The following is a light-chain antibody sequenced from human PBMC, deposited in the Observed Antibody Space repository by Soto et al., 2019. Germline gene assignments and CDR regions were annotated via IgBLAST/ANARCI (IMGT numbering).Light chain of an antibody. CDR3: CQYAASYKIYV. V-gene: IGLV2-11*01. CDR1: SSDVGGYNY. J-gene: IGLJ1*01. CDR2: DVS. Sequence: SSLTHPGSCCVGPGHSCSVSWTGTSSDVGGYNYVSWYQLHPGKAPKLMIYDVSKRPSGVPDRFSGSKSGNTAPLTISGLQAEAEDHSHSCQYAASYKIYVFGTG.